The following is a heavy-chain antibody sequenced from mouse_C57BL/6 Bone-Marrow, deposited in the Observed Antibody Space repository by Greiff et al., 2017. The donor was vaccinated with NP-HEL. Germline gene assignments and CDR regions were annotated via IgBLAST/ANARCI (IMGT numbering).Heavy chain of an antibody. J-gene: IGHJ4*01. Sequence: EVMLVESGGGLVKPGGSLKLSCAASGFTFSDYGMHWVRQAPEKGLEWVAYISSGSSTIYYADTVKGRFTISRDNAKNTLFLQMTSLRSEDTAMYYCARRRFITTVVATRYYAMDYWGQGTSVTVSS. CDR1: GFTFSDYG. CDR2: ISSGSSTI. CDR3: ARRRFITTVVATRYYAMDY. D-gene: IGHD1-1*01. V-gene: IGHV5-17*01.